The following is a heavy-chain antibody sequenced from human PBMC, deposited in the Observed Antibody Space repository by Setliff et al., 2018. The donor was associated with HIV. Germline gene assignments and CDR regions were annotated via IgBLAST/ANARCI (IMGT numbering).Heavy chain of an antibody. J-gene: IGHJ4*02. CDR3: ATAPWIQLWLGVY. Sequence: ASVKVSCKASGYTFTDYYMHWVQQAPGKGLEWMGLVDPEDGETIYAEKFQGRVTITADTSTDTAYMELSSLRSEDTAVYYCATAPWIQLWLGVYWGQGTLVTVSS. CDR2: VDPEDGET. D-gene: IGHD5-18*01. V-gene: IGHV1-69-2*01. CDR1: GYTFTDYY.